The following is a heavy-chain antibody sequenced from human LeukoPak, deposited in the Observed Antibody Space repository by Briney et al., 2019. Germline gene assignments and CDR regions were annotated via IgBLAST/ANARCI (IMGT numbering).Heavy chain of an antibody. V-gene: IGHV4-59*01. J-gene: IGHJ4*02. Sequence: PSETLSLTCTVSGASISRYFWNWIRQPPGKELEWIGYISSGGSTNYNPSLKSRVTISIDTSKNQFSLKLTSATAADTAVYYCARGDDYKSTLFDYWGQGILVTVSS. CDR1: GASISRYF. CDR2: ISSGGST. CDR3: ARGDDYKSTLFDY. D-gene: IGHD5-12*01.